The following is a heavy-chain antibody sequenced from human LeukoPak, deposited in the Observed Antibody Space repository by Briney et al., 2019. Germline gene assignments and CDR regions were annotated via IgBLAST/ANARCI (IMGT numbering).Heavy chain of an antibody. CDR2: ISYDGSNK. CDR1: GFTFNDYA. J-gene: IGHJ4*02. CDR3: ATHHSPKGFDY. D-gene: IGHD2-15*01. V-gene: IGHV3-30-3*01. Sequence: PGGSLRLSCAPSGFTFNDYAMHWVRQAPGKGPEWGAVISYDGSNKYYADSVKGRFTTSRHNSKNPLYLQMTSLRAEDTAVYYCATHHSPKGFDYWGQGTLVTVSS.